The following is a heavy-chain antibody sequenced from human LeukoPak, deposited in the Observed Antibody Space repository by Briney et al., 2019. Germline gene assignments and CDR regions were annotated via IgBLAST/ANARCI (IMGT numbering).Heavy chain of an antibody. J-gene: IGHJ4*02. CDR1: GGSISSYY. V-gene: IGHV4-59*08. Sequence: SETLSLTCTVSGGSISSYYWSWIRQPPGKGLEWIGYIYYSGSTNYNPFLKSRVTISVDTSKNQFSLKLSSVTAADTAVYYCARHGSSWYEKDYFDYWGQGTLVTVSS. D-gene: IGHD6-13*01. CDR2: IYYSGST. CDR3: ARHGSSWYEKDYFDY.